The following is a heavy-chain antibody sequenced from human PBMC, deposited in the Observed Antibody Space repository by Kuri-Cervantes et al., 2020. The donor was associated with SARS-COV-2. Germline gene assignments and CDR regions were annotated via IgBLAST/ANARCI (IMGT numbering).Heavy chain of an antibody. D-gene: IGHD2-8*01. J-gene: IGHJ4*02. Sequence: GGSLRLSCAASGFTFSSYSMNWVRQAPGKGLEWVSYISSSSSTIYYADSVKGRFTISRDNAKNSLYLQMNSLRAEDTAVYYCARGPEGYCTNGVCHMVWVPGYSSGWYGFDYWGQGTLVTVSS. CDR3: ARGPEGYCTNGVCHMVWVPGYSSGWYGFDY. CDR1: GFTFSSYS. CDR2: ISSSSSTI. V-gene: IGHV3-48*01.